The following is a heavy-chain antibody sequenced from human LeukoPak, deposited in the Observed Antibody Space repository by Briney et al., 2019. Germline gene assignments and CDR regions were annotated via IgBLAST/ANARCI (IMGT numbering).Heavy chain of an antibody. CDR3: ARLGIYCSGGSCYPDAFDI. J-gene: IGHJ3*02. CDR2: IYYSGST. Sequence: PSETLSLTCTVSGGSISSYYWSWIRQPPGKGLEWIGYIYYSGSTNYNPSLKSRVTISVDTSKNQFSLKLSSVTAADTAVYYCARLGIYCSGGSCYPDAFDIWGQGTMVTVSS. CDR1: GGSISSYY. D-gene: IGHD2-15*01. V-gene: IGHV4-59*01.